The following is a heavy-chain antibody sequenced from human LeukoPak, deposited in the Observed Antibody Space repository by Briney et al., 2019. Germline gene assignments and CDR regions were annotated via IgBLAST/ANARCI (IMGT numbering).Heavy chain of an antibody. CDR2: INHSGST. CDR3: ASQIAAAGDSAFDI. Sequence: SETLSLTCAVYGGSFSGYYWSWIRQPPGKGLEWIGEINHSGSTNYNPSLKSRVTISVDTSKNQFSLELSSVTAADTAVYYCASQIAAAGDSAFDIWGQGTMVTVSS. D-gene: IGHD6-13*01. V-gene: IGHV4-34*01. J-gene: IGHJ3*02. CDR1: GGSFSGYY.